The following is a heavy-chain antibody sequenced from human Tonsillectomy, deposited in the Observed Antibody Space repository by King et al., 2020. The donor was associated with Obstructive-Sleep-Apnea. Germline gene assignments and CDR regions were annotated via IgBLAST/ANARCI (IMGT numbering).Heavy chain of an antibody. V-gene: IGHV1-2*02. D-gene: IGHD6-13*01. CDR1: GYTFTGSY. CDR2: INPDSGGT. Sequence: VQLVESGAEVKKPGASVKVSCKASGYTFTGSYIHWVRQAPGQGLEWMGWINPDSGGTDYAQNFQGRVTMTRDTSISTAYMELTRLSSDDTAVYYCARDRPGKAAANFWFDPWGQGTLVPVPS. J-gene: IGHJ5*02. CDR3: ARDRPGKAAANFWFDP.